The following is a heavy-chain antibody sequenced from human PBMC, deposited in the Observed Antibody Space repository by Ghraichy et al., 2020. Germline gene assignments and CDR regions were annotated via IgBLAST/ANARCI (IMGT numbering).Heavy chain of an antibody. CDR3: AKDLTVAGRATYYFDY. D-gene: IGHD6-19*01. CDR1: GFTFSSYA. CDR2: ISGSGGST. Sequence: GGSLRLSCAASGFTFSSYAMSWVRQAPGKGLEWVSAISGSGGSTYYADSVKGRFTISRDNSKNTLYLQMNSLRAEDTAVYYCAKDLTVAGRATYYFDYWGQGTLVTVSS. J-gene: IGHJ4*02. V-gene: IGHV3-23*01.